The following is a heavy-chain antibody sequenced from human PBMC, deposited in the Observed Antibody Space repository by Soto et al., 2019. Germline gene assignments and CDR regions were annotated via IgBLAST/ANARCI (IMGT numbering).Heavy chain of an antibody. CDR2: ISGSGGST. J-gene: IGHJ4*02. D-gene: IGHD3-10*01. CDR3: AKDPHFTMVRGVIDY. Sequence: EVQLLESGGGLVQPGGSLRLSCAASGFTFSSYAMSWVRQAPGKGLEWVSAISGSGGSTYYADSVKGRFTISRDNPKNTLYLQMSSLRAEDTAVYYCAKDPHFTMVRGVIDYWGQGTLVTVSS. CDR1: GFTFSSYA. V-gene: IGHV3-23*01.